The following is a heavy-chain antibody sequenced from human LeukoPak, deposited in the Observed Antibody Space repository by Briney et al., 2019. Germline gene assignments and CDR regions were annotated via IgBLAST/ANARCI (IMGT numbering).Heavy chain of an antibody. Sequence: ASVKVSCKASGYTFTSYGIRWVRQAPGQGLEWMGWISAYNGNTNYAQKLQGRVTMTTDTSTSTAYMELRSLRSDDTAVYYCARGFCSSTSCYLPTDYWGQGTLVTVSS. CDR2: ISAYNGNT. CDR1: GYTFTSYG. CDR3: ARGFCSSTSCYLPTDY. V-gene: IGHV1-18*01. J-gene: IGHJ4*02. D-gene: IGHD2-2*01.